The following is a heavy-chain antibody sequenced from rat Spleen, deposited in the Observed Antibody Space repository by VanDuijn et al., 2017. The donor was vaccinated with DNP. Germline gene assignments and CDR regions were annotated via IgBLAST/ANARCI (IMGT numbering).Heavy chain of an antibody. CDR1: GFTFSDYD. CDR2: IHSDGSRT. CDR3: VRHRLYNNLFDY. J-gene: IGHJ2*01. V-gene: IGHV5-7*01. Sequence: EVQLVESGGGLVQPGRSLKLSCAASGFTFSDYDMAWVRQAPKQSLEWVATIHSDGSRTWYRDSVRGRLTFSRNNVEDTLYLQMDSLRSEDTATYYCVRHRLYNNLFDYWGQGVMVTVSS. D-gene: IGHD1-10*01.